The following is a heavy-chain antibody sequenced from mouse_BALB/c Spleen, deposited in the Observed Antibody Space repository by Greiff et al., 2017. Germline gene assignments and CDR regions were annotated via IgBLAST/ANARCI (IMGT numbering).Heavy chain of an antibody. CDR1: GFTFSSYA. V-gene: IGHV5-9-4*01. J-gene: IGHJ4*01. D-gene: IGHD2-10*02. CDR3: ARDGYGNYAAMDY. Sequence: EVQRVESGGGLVKPGGSLKLSCAASGFTFSSYAMSWVRQSPEKRLEWVAEISSGGSYTYYPDTVTGRFTISRDNAKNTLYLEMSSLRSEDTAMYYCARDGYGNYAAMDYWGQGTSVTVSS. CDR2: ISSGGSYT.